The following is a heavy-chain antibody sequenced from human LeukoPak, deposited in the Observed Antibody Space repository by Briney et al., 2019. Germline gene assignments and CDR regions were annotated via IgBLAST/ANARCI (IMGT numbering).Heavy chain of an antibody. J-gene: IGHJ4*02. CDR2: ISRSGTTI. V-gene: IGHV3-48*04. D-gene: IGHD3-10*01. CDR3: TRDSGFYGSGRSYDH. Sequence: GGSLRLSCAASGFTFSDYSMNWVRQAPGRGLEWVSYISRSGTTIYYADSVRGRFTISRDNAKDSLHLHTNSLRAEDTAVYYCTRDSGFYGSGRSYDHWGQGTLVTVSS. CDR1: GFTFSDYS.